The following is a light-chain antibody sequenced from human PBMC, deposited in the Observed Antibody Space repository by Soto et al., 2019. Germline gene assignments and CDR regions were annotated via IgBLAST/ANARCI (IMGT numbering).Light chain of an antibody. J-gene: IGKJ3*01. CDR2: LGS. V-gene: IGKV2-28*01. CDR3: MQAPLPPIP. Sequence: DIVITQYTLTLPGTHGEPASISCRSIQILLHSNGYNYVDWYLQKPGQSPQLLIYLGSNRASGVPDRFSGSGSGTDFTLKICRLEAEDVGVYCCMQAPLPPIPFGPVTKVDVK. CDR1: QILLHSNGYNY.